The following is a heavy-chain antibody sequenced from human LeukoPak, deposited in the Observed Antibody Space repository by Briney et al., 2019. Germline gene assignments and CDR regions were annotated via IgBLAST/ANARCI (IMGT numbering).Heavy chain of an antibody. CDR3: AKDFHRLGEFDAFDI. J-gene: IGHJ3*02. D-gene: IGHD3-16*01. CDR1: GFTFSSYW. CDR2: IKKDGSEK. Sequence: GGSLRLSCAASGFTFSSYWMSWVRQAPGKGLEWVANIKKDGSEKYYVDSVKGRFTISRDNAKNSLYLQMNSLRAEDTALYYCAKDFHRLGEFDAFDIWGQGTMVTVSS. V-gene: IGHV3-7*03.